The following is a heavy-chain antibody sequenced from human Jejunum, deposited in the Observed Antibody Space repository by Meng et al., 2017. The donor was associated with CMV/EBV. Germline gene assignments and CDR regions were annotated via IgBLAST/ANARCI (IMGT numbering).Heavy chain of an antibody. D-gene: IGHD6-6*01. J-gene: IGHJ3*02. CDR3: AREQSSSYAFDI. Sequence: PEFPFGDYWMHWVRRAPGKGLVWVSRINNDGGTTVYADSVKGRFTISRDNAKNTLSLQMNSLRGEDTAVYYCAREQSSSYAFDIWGQGTVVTVSS. V-gene: IGHV3-74*03. CDR1: EFPFGDYW. CDR2: INNDGGTT.